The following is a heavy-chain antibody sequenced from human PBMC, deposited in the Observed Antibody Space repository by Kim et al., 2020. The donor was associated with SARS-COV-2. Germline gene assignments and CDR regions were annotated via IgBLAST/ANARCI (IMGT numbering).Heavy chain of an antibody. CDR1: GLSLTGHW. D-gene: IGHD5-12*01. Sequence: GGSLRLSCAASGLSLTGHWMYWVRHAPGKGLLWVSRILSDGTTTDYADSVKGRFTISRDHTKNTLYLQMSSLRAEDTAVYYCARENIVTTPGTFDIWGQGTLVTVSS. CDR2: ILSDGTTT. CDR3: ARENIVTTPGTFDI. J-gene: IGHJ3*02. V-gene: IGHV3-74*01.